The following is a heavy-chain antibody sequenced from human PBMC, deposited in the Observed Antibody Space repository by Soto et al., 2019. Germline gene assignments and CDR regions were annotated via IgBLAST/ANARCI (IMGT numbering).Heavy chain of an antibody. CDR3: ATDRVYDILTGYYKEVRYFDL. J-gene: IGHJ2*01. V-gene: IGHV1-69*13. D-gene: IGHD3-9*01. Sequence: SVKVSCKASGGTFSNYAITWVRQAPGQGLEWLGRIIPIFGTANYAQKFQGRVTMTADASTTTAYMELSSLRSDDTAVYYCATDRVYDILTGYYKEVRYFDLWGRGTLVTVSS. CDR2: IIPIFGTA. CDR1: GGTFSNYA.